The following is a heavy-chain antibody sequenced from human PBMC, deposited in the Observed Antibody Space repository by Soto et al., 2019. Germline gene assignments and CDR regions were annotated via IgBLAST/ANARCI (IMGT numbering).Heavy chain of an antibody. V-gene: IGHV1-46*01. J-gene: IGHJ5*02. D-gene: IGHD1-26*01. CDR2: INPNGGST. Sequence: ASVKVSCKASGYTFTSYYMQWVRQAPGQGLEWMGMINPNGGSTKYAQKFQGRVTMTRDTSTSTVKMQLSIQRSADTAAYYCAYARAREVGATSFDPWGQGTLVTVSS. CDR3: AYARAREVGATSFDP. CDR1: GYTFTSYY.